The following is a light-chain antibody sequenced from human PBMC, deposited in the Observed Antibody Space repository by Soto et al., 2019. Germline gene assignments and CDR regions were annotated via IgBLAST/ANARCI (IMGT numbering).Light chain of an antibody. J-gene: IGKJ1*01. CDR2: AAS. CDR1: QSISSY. V-gene: IGKV1-39*01. CDR3: QQYENYWT. Sequence: DIHMTQSPSSLSASVGDRVTITCRASQSISSYLNWYQQKPGKAPKLLIYAASNLDSGVPSRFSGSGSGTEFSLTISNLQPDDCATYYCQQYENYWTFGQGTKVDIK.